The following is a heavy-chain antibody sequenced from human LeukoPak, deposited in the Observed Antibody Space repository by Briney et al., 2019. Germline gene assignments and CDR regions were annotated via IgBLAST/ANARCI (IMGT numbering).Heavy chain of an antibody. CDR2: ISPSSGGT. CDR3: ARGWGFGSIDY. D-gene: IGHD7-27*01. CDR1: GGTFSSYA. J-gene: IGHJ4*02. Sequence: ASVKVSCKASGGTFSSYAISWVRQTPGQGLEWMGWISPSSGGTNYAQKFQGRVTMTRDTSISTAYMELSSLRSDDTAVYYCARGWGFGSIDYWGQGTLVTVS. V-gene: IGHV1-2*02.